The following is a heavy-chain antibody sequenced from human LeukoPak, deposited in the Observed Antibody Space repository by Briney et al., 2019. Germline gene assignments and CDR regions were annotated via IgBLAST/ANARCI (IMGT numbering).Heavy chain of an antibody. CDR3: VTAGQYRFDN. V-gene: IGHV3-74*01. J-gene: IGHJ4*02. D-gene: IGHD5-18*01. CDR2: MNSGGNMI. CDR1: GFTFSNSW. Sequence: PGGSLRLSCAASGFTFSNSWMHWVRQTPGKGLAWVSRMNSGGNMIYYADSVKGRFIISRDNAKNTLYLQMHSLRDEATAVYYCVTAGQYRFDNWGRGTLVTVSS.